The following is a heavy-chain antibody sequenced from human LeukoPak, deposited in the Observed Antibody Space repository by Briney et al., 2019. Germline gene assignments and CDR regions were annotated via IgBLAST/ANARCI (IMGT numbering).Heavy chain of an antibody. CDR3: ATKRGGSYSPYYYYMDV. J-gene: IGHJ6*03. V-gene: IGHV3-66*01. CDR2: IYSGGST. CDR1: GFTFSSYW. Sequence: GGSLRLSCAASGFTFSSYWMSWVRQAPGKGLEWVSVIYSGGSTYYADSVKGRFTISRDNPKNTLYLQMNSLRAEDTAVYYCATKRGGSYSPYYYYMDVWGKGTTVTISS. D-gene: IGHD1-26*01.